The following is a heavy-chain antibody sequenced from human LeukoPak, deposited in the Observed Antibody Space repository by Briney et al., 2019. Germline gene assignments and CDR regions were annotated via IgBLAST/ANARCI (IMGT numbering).Heavy chain of an antibody. CDR1: GFTFSSYS. CDR2: ISSSSSYI. Sequence: GGSLRLSCAASGFTFSSYSMNWVRQAPGKGLEWVSSISSSSSYIYYADSVKGGFTISRDNAKNSLYLQMNSLRAEDTAVYYCARDKYSGSYRGPLWGQGTLVTVSS. D-gene: IGHD1-26*01. J-gene: IGHJ4*02. V-gene: IGHV3-21*01. CDR3: ARDKYSGSYRGPL.